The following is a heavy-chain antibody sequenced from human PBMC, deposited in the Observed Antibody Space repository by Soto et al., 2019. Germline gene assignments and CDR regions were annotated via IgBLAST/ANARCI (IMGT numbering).Heavy chain of an antibody. D-gene: IGHD4-17*01. CDR2: IYYSGST. Sequence: PSETLSLTCTVSGGSISSYYWSWIRQPPGKGLEWIGYIYYSGSTNYNPSLKSRVTISVDTSKNQFSLKLSSVTAADTAVYYCARLTVTTKKPDYWGQGTLVTVS. CDR3: ARLTVTTKKPDY. J-gene: IGHJ4*02. V-gene: IGHV4-59*01. CDR1: GGSISSYY.